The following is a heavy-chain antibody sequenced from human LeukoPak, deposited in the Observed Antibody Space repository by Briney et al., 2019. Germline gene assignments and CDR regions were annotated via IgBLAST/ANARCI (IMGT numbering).Heavy chain of an antibody. CDR3: TRAPYCSGGTCYFDY. D-gene: IGHD2-15*01. CDR2: IYHSGST. Sequence: PSETLSLTCTVSGGSISSGSYYWGWIRQPPGKGLEWIGSIYHSGSTYCNPSLKSRVTISVDTSKNQLSLNLSSVTAADTAVYYCTRAPYCSGGTCYFDYWGQGTLVTVSS. CDR1: GGSISSGSYY. J-gene: IGHJ4*02. V-gene: IGHV4-39*07.